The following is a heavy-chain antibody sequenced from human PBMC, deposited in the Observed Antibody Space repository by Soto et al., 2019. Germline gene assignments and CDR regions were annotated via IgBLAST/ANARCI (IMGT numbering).Heavy chain of an antibody. CDR1: GFTFSDYY. J-gene: IGHJ4*02. CDR3: ARALDFWSAYFDY. CDR2: ISPSSSTI. V-gene: IGHV3-48*01. D-gene: IGHD3-3*01. Sequence: PGGSLRLSCAASGFTFSDYYMNWVRQAPGKGLEWVSYISPSSSTIYYADSVKGRFTISRDNSKNTLYLQMNSLRTEDTAVYYCARALDFWSAYFDYWGQGSLVTVSS.